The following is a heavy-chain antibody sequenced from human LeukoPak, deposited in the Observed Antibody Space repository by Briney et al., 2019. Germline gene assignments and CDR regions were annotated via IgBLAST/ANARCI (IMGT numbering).Heavy chain of an antibody. Sequence: PGGSLRLSCAASGFTFSSYAMSWVRQAPGKGLEWVSAISGSGGSTYYADSVKGRFTISRDNSKNTLYLQMNSLRAEDTAVYYCAKDLGGITMIVVVITGFDYWGQGTLVTVSS. V-gene: IGHV3-23*01. J-gene: IGHJ4*02. CDR3: AKDLGGITMIVVVITGFDY. CDR1: GFTFSSYA. CDR2: ISGSGGST. D-gene: IGHD3-22*01.